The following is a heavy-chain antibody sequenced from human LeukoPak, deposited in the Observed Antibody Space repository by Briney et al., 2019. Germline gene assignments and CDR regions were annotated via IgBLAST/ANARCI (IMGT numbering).Heavy chain of an antibody. J-gene: IGHJ4*02. Sequence: ASVKVSCKASGYTFTSYYMHWVRQAPGQGLEWMGIINPSGGSTSYAQKFQGRVTMTRDTSTSTVYMELSSLRSEDTAVYYCARDPRPFYDSSGYYFDYWGQGTLVTVSS. D-gene: IGHD3-22*01. CDR2: INPSGGST. V-gene: IGHV1-46*01. CDR3: ARDPRPFYDSSGYYFDY. CDR1: GYTFTSYY.